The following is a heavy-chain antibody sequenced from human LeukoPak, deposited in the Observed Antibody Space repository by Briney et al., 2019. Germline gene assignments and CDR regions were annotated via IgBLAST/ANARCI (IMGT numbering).Heavy chain of an antibody. Sequence: GSLKISCKGSGYSFNSYWIGWVRQMPGKGLKWMGIIYPGDSDARYSPSFQGQVTISADKSISTAYLQWSSVKASDTAMYYCARRRDLYSGSYYPFDYWGQGTLVTVSS. V-gene: IGHV5-51*01. CDR2: IYPGDSDA. J-gene: IGHJ4*02. CDR1: GYSFNSYW. D-gene: IGHD1-26*01. CDR3: ARRRDLYSGSYYPFDY.